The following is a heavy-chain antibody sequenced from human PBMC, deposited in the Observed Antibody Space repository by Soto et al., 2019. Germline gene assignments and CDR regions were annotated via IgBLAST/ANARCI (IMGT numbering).Heavy chain of an antibody. CDR3: ARRGRTLPHYSYYMDV. J-gene: IGHJ6*03. CDR1: GFTFSSYV. Sequence: ELRLLEYGGGLVQPGGSLRLSCAASGFTFSSYVMSWVRQAPGKGLEWVSSISNSGSNRYYAESVKGRVTISRDNSNNTLYLQMNSLRAEDTALYYCARRGRTLPHYSYYMDVWGKGTTVAVSS. CDR2: ISNSGSNR. V-gene: IGHV3-23*01.